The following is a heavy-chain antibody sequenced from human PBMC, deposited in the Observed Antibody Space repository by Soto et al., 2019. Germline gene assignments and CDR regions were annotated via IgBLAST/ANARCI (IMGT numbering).Heavy chain of an antibody. CDR1: GYSISSGYD. J-gene: IGHJ6*02. CDR3: ARESAQGEYSSSGAYYGMDV. D-gene: IGHD6-6*01. V-gene: IGHV4-38-2*01. Sequence: ETLSLTFAVSGYSISSGYDWCCIRQPPGKGLEWIGSIYHSVSTYYNPSLKSRVTISVDTSKNQFSLKLSSVTAADTAVYYCARESAQGEYSSSGAYYGMDVWGQATTVTVSS. CDR2: IYHSVST.